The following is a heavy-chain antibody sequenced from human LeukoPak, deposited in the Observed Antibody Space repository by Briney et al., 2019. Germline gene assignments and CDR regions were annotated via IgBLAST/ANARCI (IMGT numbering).Heavy chain of an antibody. D-gene: IGHD3-22*01. V-gene: IGHV4-34*09. CDR3: AREGVVITRWFDP. CDR1: GGSFSGYY. J-gene: IGHJ5*02. CDR2: INHSGST. Sequence: PSETLSLTCAVYGGSFSGYYWSWIRQPPGKGLEWIGEINHSGSTNYNPSLKSRVTISVDTSKNQFSLKLSSVTAADTAVYYCAREGVVITRWFDPWGQGTLVTVSS.